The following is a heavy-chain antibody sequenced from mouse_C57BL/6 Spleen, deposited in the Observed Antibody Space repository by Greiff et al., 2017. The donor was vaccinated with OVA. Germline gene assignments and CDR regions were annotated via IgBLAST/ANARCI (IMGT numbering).Heavy chain of an antibody. J-gene: IGHJ2*01. Sequence: EVKVVESEGGLVQPGSSMKLSCTASGFTFSDYYMAWVRQVPEKGLEWVANINYDGSSTYYLDSLKSRFIISRDNAKNILYLQMSSLKSEDTATYYCARVGTYYFDYWGPGTTLTVSS. CDR1: GFTFSDYY. V-gene: IGHV5-16*01. D-gene: IGHD1-1*01. CDR2: INYDGSST. CDR3: ARVGTYYFDY.